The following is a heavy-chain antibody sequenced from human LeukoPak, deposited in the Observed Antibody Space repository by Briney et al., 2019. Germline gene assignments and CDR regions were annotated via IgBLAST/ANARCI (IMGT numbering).Heavy chain of an antibody. CDR3: ARGSGSFGY. CDR2: IYYSGST. V-gene: IGHV4-59*01. J-gene: IGHJ4*02. D-gene: IGHD3-10*01. Sequence: SETLSLTCTVSGGSISSYYWSWIRQPPGKGLEWIGYIYYSGSTNYNPSLESRVTISVDTSMNQFSLKLNSVTAADTAVYYCARGSGSFGYWGQGTLVTVSS. CDR1: GGSISSYY.